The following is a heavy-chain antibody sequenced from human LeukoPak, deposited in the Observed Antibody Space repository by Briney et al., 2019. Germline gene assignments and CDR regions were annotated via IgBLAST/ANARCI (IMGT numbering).Heavy chain of an antibody. CDR3: TSRLITTNDY. D-gene: IGHD3-3*01. V-gene: IGHV3-53*01. J-gene: IGHJ4*02. Sequence: PGGSLRLSCAASGFTVSSNYMSWVRQAPGKGLEWVSVIYSGGSTYYADSVKGRFTISRDNAKNLVYLQMNSLRVEDTAVYYCTSRLITTNDYWGQGTLVTVSS. CDR1: GFTVSSNY. CDR2: IYSGGST.